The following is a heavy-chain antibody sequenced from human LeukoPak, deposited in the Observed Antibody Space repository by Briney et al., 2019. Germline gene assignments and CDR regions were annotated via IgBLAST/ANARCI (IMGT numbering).Heavy chain of an antibody. J-gene: IGHJ4*02. Sequence: GRSLRLSCAASGFTFSSYAMHWVRQAPGKGLEWVAVISYDGSNKYYADSVKGRFTISRDNSKNTLYLQMNSLRAEDTAVYYCARRGRGSYYPYFDYWGQGTLVTVSS. D-gene: IGHD1-26*01. CDR1: GFTFSSYA. CDR2: ISYDGSNK. V-gene: IGHV3-30-3*01. CDR3: ARRGRGSYYPYFDY.